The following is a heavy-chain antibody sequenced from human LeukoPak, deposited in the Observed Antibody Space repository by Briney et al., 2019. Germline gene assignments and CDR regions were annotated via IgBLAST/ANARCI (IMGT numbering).Heavy chain of an antibody. CDR1: GDSISSYY. CDR2: IYYSGNT. V-gene: IGHV4-59*01. Sequence: PSETLSLTCTVSGDSISSYYWSWIRQPPGKGLEWIGCIYYSGNTNYNPSLKSRVTISIDTSKNQFPLKLSSVTAADTAVYYCARDYAFDIWGQGTMVTVSS. CDR3: ARDYAFDI. J-gene: IGHJ3*02.